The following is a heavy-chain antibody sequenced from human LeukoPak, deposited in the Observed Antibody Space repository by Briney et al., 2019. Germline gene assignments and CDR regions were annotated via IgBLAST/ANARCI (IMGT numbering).Heavy chain of an antibody. V-gene: IGHV3-21*01. CDR3: ARSIAVAGRGVY. D-gene: IGHD6-19*01. CDR2: ISSSSSYI. J-gene: IGHJ4*02. CDR1: GFTFSSYS. Sequence: GGSLRLSCAASGFTFSSYSMNWVRQAPGKGLEWVSSISSSSSYIYYADSVKGRSTISRDNAKNSLYLQMNSLRAEDTAVYYCARSIAVAGRGVYWGQGTLVTVSS.